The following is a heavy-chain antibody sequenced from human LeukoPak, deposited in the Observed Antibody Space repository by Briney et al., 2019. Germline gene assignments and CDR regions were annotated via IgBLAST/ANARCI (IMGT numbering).Heavy chain of an antibody. CDR1: GFTFTAYY. CDR3: ARDYIDPGNYTPLGY. V-gene: IGHV1-2*02. D-gene: IGHD1-7*01. CDR2: INPNSGDT. Sequence: GASVKVSCKASGFTFTAYYVHWVRQAPGQGLEWMGWINPNSGDTSSAQKFQGRVTMTRDTSISTVYMELSSLRSDDTAVYYCARDYIDPGNYTPLGYWAQGTLVTVSS. J-gene: IGHJ4*02.